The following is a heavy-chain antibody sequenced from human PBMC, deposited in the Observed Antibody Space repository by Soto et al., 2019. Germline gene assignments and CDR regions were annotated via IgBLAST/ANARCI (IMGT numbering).Heavy chain of an antibody. Sequence: ASLKVSCKASVFSVDTTYCIHWVRRAPGQGLELMVSINTNSGDNNYSQKFQGRVTMHRDTSISTAYMAVSSLTSDDTAVYYCGSPRSGRPPDVCXWGHGAVFTVSX. V-gene: IGHV1-2*02. J-gene: IGHJ5*02. CDR1: VFSVDTTYC. D-gene: IGHD2-15*01. CDR2: INTNSGDN. CDR3: GSPRSGRPPDVCX.